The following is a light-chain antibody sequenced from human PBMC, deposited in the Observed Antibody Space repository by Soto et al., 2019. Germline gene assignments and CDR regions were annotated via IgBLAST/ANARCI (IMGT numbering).Light chain of an antibody. J-gene: IGLJ1*01. Sequence: QSLLRQPASGSGSPGNAITISCTGTSNDVGGNNYVSWYQQHPDKAPKLVIYEVSNRPSGVSNRFAGSKSDSTASLTISGLLAEEEADYYCSSSSSSNTSVFGTGTKVTVL. CDR2: EVS. CDR3: SSSSSSNTSV. V-gene: IGLV2-14*01. CDR1: SNDVGGNNY.